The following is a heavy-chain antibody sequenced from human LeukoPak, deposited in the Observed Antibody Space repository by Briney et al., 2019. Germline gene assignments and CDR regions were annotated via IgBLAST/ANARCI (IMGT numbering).Heavy chain of an antibody. CDR3: AREVAAARSGPDY. V-gene: IGHV1-69*04. D-gene: IGHD6-13*01. Sequence: GASVKVSCKASGGTFSSYAISWVRQAPGQGLEWMGRIIPILGIANYAQKFQGRVTITADKSTSTAYMELSSLRSEDTAVYYCAREVAAARSGPDYWGQGTLVTVSS. CDR2: IIPILGIA. J-gene: IGHJ4*02. CDR1: GGTFSSYA.